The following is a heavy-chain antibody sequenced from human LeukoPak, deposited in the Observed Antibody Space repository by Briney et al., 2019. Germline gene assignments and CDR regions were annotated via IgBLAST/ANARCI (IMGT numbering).Heavy chain of an antibody. Sequence: GGSLRLSCAASGFTVSSNYMSWVRQAPGKGLEWVSVIYSGGSTYYADSVKGRFTISRDNSKNTLYLQMNSLRAEDTAVYYCARVADYYDSSGHKLSYFDYWGQGTLVTVSS. CDR3: ARVADYYDSSGHKLSYFDY. CDR1: GFTVSSNY. CDR2: IYSGGST. J-gene: IGHJ4*02. D-gene: IGHD3-22*01. V-gene: IGHV3-66*01.